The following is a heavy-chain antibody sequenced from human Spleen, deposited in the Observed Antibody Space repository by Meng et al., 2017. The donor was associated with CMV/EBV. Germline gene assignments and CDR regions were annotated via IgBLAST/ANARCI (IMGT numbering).Heavy chain of an antibody. D-gene: IGHD2-15*01. CDR2: INPSSGGT. V-gene: IGHV1-2*02. Sequence: ASVKVSCKASGGTFSSYTISWVRQAPGQGLEWMGWINPSSGGTNYAQKFQGRVTMTRDTSITTAYMELSRLRSDDTAVYYCARWAATNDAFDIWGQGTMVTVSS. CDR1: GGTFSSYT. J-gene: IGHJ3*02. CDR3: ARWAATNDAFDI.